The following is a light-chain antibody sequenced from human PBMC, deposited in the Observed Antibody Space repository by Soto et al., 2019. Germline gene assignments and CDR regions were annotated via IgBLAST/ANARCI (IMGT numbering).Light chain of an antibody. Sequence: QPVLTQSSSASASLGSSVKLTCTLSSGHSSYIIAWHQQQPGKAPRYLMKLEGSGSYNKGSGVPDRFSGSSSGADRYLTISSLQCEDEADYYCETWDSNTHTVFGGGTKLTVL. CDR1: SGHSSYI. V-gene: IGLV4-60*02. CDR3: ETWDSNTHTV. CDR2: LEGSGSY. J-gene: IGLJ3*02.